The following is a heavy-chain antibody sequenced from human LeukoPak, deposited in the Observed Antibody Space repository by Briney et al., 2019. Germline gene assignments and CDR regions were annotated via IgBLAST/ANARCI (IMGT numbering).Heavy chain of an antibody. CDR3: ARDKSYGSGSYYTSNWFDP. CDR1: DGSFSGYY. D-gene: IGHD3-10*01. Sequence: SETLSLTCAVYDGSFSGYYWSWIRQPPGKGLEWIGEINHSGSTNYNPSLKSRVTISLDTSKSQFSLKLSSVTAADTAVYYCARDKSYGSGSYYTSNWFDPWGQGTLVTVSS. V-gene: IGHV4-34*01. CDR2: INHSGST. J-gene: IGHJ5*02.